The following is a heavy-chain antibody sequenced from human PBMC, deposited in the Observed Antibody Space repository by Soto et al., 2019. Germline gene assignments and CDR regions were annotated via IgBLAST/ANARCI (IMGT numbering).Heavy chain of an antibody. J-gene: IGHJ4*02. CDR3: AREGNYDSSGFDY. CDR2: IIPIFGTA. Sequence: GASVKISCKASGGTFSSYAISWVRQAPGQGLEWMGGIIPIFGTANYAQKFQGRVTITADESTSTAYMGLSSLRSEDTAVYYCAREGNYDSSGFDYWGQGTLVTVSS. CDR1: GGTFSSYA. D-gene: IGHD3-22*01. V-gene: IGHV1-69*13.